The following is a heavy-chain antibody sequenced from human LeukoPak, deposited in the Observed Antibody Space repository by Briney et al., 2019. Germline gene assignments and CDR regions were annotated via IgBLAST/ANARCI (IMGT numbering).Heavy chain of an antibody. J-gene: IGHJ4*02. CDR1: GFIFSDYY. CDR3: ATDLTGTTYDY. CDR2: ISSSGSAI. V-gene: IGHV3-11*04. D-gene: IGHD1-7*01. Sequence: GCSLRLYSAASGFIFSDYYLTWIRQAPEKGLELVGYISSSGSAIYYGVSVKGRFTISRDNAKNSLYLQMDSLRAEDTAVYYCATDLTGTTYDYWGQGSLVTVSS.